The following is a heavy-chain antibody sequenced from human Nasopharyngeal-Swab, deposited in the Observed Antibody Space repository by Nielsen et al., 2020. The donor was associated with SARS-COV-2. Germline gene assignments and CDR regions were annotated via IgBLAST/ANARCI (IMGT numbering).Heavy chain of an antibody. CDR1: RGTLTNYA. V-gene: IGHV1-46*01. Sequence: ASVKVSCKASRGTLTNYAISWVRQAPGQGLEWMGIINPSGGSTSYAQKFQGRVTMTRDTSTSTVYMELSSLRSEDTAVYYCARDRRSGDNDAFDIWGQGTMVTVSS. D-gene: IGHD3-10*01. J-gene: IGHJ3*02. CDR3: ARDRRSGDNDAFDI. CDR2: INPSGGST.